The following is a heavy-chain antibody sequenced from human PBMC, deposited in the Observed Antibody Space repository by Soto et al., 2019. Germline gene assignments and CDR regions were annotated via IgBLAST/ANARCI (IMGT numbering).Heavy chain of an antibody. D-gene: IGHD6-13*01. Sequence: QLQLQESGPGLVKPSETLSLTCTVSGGSISSSSYYWGWIRQPPGKGLEWIGSIYYSGSTYYNPSLKCRVTISVDTSKNQFALKLSSVTAADTAWHYCARQHVPGGQPSSFDIWGQGTMVTVSS. CDR1: GGSISSSSYY. CDR3: ARQHVPGGQPSSFDI. V-gene: IGHV4-39*01. CDR2: IYYSGST. J-gene: IGHJ3*02.